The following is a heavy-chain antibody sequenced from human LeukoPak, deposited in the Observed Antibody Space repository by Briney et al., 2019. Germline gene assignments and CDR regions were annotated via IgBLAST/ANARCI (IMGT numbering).Heavy chain of an antibody. CDR3: ARDVIFGVVIIAANWFDP. J-gene: IGHJ5*02. V-gene: IGHV1-2*02. Sequence: GASVKVSCKASGYTFTGYYMHWVRQAPGLGLEWMGWIDPNSGGTNYAQKFQGRVTMTRDTSISTAYMELSRLRSDDTAVYYCARDVIFGVVIIAANWFDPWGQGTLVTVSS. CDR2: IDPNSGGT. CDR1: GYTFTGYY. D-gene: IGHD3-3*01.